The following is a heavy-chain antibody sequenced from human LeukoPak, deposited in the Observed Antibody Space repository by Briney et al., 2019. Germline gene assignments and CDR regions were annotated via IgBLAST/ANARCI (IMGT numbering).Heavy chain of an antibody. CDR3: TRVVTYYYHYYMDV. V-gene: IGHV1-8*03. J-gene: IGHJ6*03. CDR2: MNPNSGNT. D-gene: IGHD2-21*02. CDR1: GYTFTSYD. Sequence: ASVKVSCKASGYTFTSYDINWVRQATGQGLEWMGWMNPNSGNTGYAQKFQGRVTITRNTSISTAYMELSSLRSEDTAVYYCTRVVTYYYHYYMDVWGKGTTVTVSS.